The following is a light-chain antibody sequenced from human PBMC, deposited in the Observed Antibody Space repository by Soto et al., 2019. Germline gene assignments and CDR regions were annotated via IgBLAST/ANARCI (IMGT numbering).Light chain of an antibody. CDR3: QQYSNWPPIT. CDR2: ATS. J-gene: IGKJ5*01. Sequence: DIVMTQSPDSLAVSLGERATINCKSSQSVLYSSNNKNYLVWHQQKPGQAPRLLIYATSTRATGIPGRFSGSGSGTEFTLSISSLQSEDFAVYYCQQYSNWPPITFGQGTRLEI. V-gene: IGKV4-1*01. CDR1: QSVLYSSNNKNY.